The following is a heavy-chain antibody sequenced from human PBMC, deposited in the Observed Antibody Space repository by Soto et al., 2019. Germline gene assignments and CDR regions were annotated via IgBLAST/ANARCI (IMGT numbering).Heavy chain of an antibody. CDR3: ARPAYYDFWSGQWPFDY. D-gene: IGHD3-3*01. V-gene: IGHV5-10-1*01. J-gene: IGHJ4*02. Sequence: GESLKISCKGSGYSFTSYWISWVRQMPGKGLEWMGRIDPSDSYTNYSPSFQGHVTISADKSISTAYLQWSSLEASDTAMYYCARPAYYDFWSGQWPFDYWGQGTLVTVSS. CDR1: GYSFTSYW. CDR2: IDPSDSYT.